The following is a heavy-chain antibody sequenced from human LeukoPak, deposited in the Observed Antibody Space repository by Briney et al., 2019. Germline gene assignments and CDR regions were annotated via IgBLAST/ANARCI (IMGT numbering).Heavy chain of an antibody. CDR2: INPNSGGT. V-gene: IGHV1-2*06. Sequence: GASVKVSCKASGYTFTGYYMHWVRQAPGQGLEWMGRINPNSGGTKYSQKFQGRVTITRDTSASTAYMELSSLRSEDTAVYYCARGPYSNYVPFDYWGQGTLVTVSS. CDR3: ARGPYSNYVPFDY. CDR1: GYTFTGYY. J-gene: IGHJ4*02. D-gene: IGHD4-11*01.